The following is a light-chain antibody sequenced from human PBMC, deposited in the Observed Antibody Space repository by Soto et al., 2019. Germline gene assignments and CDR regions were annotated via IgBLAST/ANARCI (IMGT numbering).Light chain of an antibody. CDR3: QQYNDWWT. CDR1: QSVSSN. J-gene: IGKJ1*01. CDR2: GAS. Sequence: EIVMTQSPATLSVSLGERATLSCRASQSVSSNLAWYQQKPGQAPRLLIYGASTRASGVPARFSGSGSGIEFSLTISSLQSEDFAVYYCQQYNDWWTFGQGTKVKIK. V-gene: IGKV3-15*01.